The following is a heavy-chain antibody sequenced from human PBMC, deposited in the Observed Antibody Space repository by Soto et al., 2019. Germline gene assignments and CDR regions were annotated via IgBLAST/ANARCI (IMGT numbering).Heavy chain of an antibody. CDR2: INPSGGST. Sequence: GASVKVSCKASGYTFTSYYMHWVRQAPGQGLEWMGIINPSGGSTSYAQKFQGRVTMTRDTSTSTVYMELSSLRSEDTAVYYCARGSDYYDSSGYYFHNQFDYWGQGTLVTVSS. CDR3: ARGSDYYDSSGYYFHNQFDY. D-gene: IGHD3-22*01. CDR1: GYTFTSYY. J-gene: IGHJ4*02. V-gene: IGHV1-46*01.